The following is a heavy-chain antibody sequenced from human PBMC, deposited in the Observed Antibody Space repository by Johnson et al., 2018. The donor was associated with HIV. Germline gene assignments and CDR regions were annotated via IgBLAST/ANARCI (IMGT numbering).Heavy chain of an antibody. V-gene: IGHV3-30*02. J-gene: IGHJ3*01. D-gene: IGHD1-26*01. CDR1: GFTFSSYG. CDR2: IRYDGSNK. Sequence: QVQLVESGGGVVQPGGSLRLSCAASGFTFSSYGMHWVRQAPGKGLEWVAFIRYDGSNKYYADSVKGRFTISRDNSKNTLYLQMNSLRAEDTAVYYCARDTPPRGELLSGAFDVWGQGTMVTVSS. CDR3: ARDTPPRGELLSGAFDV.